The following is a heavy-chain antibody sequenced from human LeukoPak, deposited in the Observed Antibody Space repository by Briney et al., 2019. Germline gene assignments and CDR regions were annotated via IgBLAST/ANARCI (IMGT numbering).Heavy chain of an antibody. J-gene: IGHJ4*02. Sequence: PGGSLRLSCAASGFTVSNNYMSWVRQAPGKGLEWVSIIYSGGTTYYGDSVKGRFTISRDNSKNTVYLQMSSLRAEDTAVYYCARDRGGDSSGYPLHWGQGTLVTVSS. CDR1: GFTVSNNY. CDR2: IYSGGTT. V-gene: IGHV3-66*01. CDR3: ARDRGGDSSGYPLH. D-gene: IGHD3-22*01.